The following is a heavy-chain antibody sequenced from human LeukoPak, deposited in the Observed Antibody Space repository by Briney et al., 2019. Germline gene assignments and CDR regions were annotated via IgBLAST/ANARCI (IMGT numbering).Heavy chain of an antibody. J-gene: IGHJ3*02. CDR2: IYPGDSDT. CDR1: GYSFTSYW. V-gene: IGHV5-51*01. CDR3: ARRGFDFLAGKSGAFDI. D-gene: IGHD1-14*01. Sequence: GESLKISCKGSGYSFTSYWIGWVRQMPGKGLEWMGIIYPGDSDTRYSPSFQGQVTISADKSISTAYLQWSSLKASDTAMYYCARRGFDFLAGKSGAFDIWGQGTMVTVSS.